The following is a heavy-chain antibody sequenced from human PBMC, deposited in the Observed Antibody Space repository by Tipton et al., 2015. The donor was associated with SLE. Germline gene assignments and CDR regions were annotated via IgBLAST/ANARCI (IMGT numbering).Heavy chain of an antibody. J-gene: IGHJ4*02. CDR1: GFTFSSYS. Sequence: SLRLSCAASGFTFSSYSMNWVRQAPGKGLEWVSSISSSSSYIYYADSVKGRFTISRDNAKNSLYLQMNSLRAEDTAVYYCAREGNECSGGSCYPDYWGQGTLVTVSS. CDR3: AREGNECSGGSCYPDY. V-gene: IGHV3-21*04. CDR2: ISSSSSYI. D-gene: IGHD2-15*01.